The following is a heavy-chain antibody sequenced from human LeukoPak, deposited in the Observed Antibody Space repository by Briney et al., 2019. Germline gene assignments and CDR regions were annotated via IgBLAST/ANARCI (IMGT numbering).Heavy chain of an antibody. CDR2: ITGSGDDT. V-gene: IGHV3-23*01. Sequence: PGGSLRLSCTASGFTFNKYAMTWVRQAPGKGLEWVSAITGSGDDTYHADSVKGRFTISRDNSKNTLYLQMSSLRAEDTAVYYCAKGSRSSRPYYFDFWGQEILVTVSS. D-gene: IGHD3-10*01. CDR3: AKGSRSSRPYYFDF. CDR1: GFTFNKYA. J-gene: IGHJ4*02.